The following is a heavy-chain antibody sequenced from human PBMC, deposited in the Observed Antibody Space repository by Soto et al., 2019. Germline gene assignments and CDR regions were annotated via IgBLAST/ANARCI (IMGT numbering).Heavy chain of an antibody. D-gene: IGHD3-22*01. J-gene: IGHJ4*02. Sequence: GGSLRLSCAASGFTFSSYNMNWVRQAPGKGLEWVSSISSSSSYIYYADSVKGRFTISRDNAKNSLYLQMSSLRAEDTAVYYCARVHYYDSSAYYLWGQGTLVTVSS. CDR2: ISSSSSYI. V-gene: IGHV3-21*01. CDR1: GFTFSSYN. CDR3: ARVHYYDSSAYYL.